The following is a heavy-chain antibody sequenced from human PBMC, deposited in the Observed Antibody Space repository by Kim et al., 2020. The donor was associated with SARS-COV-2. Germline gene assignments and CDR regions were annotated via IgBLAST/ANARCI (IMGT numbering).Heavy chain of an antibody. CDR2: IYYSGST. CDR1: GGSISSSSYY. J-gene: IGHJ5*02. V-gene: IGHV4-39*01. CDR3: ARAGIVVVITKANWFDP. D-gene: IGHD3-22*01. Sequence: SETLSLTCTVSGGSISSSSYYWGWIRQPPGKGLEWIGGIYYSGSTYYNPSLKSRVTISVDTSKNQFSLKLSSVTAADTAVYYCARAGIVVVITKANWFDPWGQGTLVTVSS.